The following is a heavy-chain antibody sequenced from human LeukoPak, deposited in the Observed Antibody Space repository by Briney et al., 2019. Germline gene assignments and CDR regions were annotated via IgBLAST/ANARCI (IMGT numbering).Heavy chain of an antibody. CDR1: GFSFDDLG. CDR3: ARAVCPTIKFCDSSYFMDV. CDR2: IKWDGAST. V-gene: IGHV3-20*04. D-gene: IGHD6-6*01. Sequence: GGSLRLSCAASGFSFDDLGMTWVRQVPGQGLEWVAGIKWDGASTGYADSVRGRFTISRDNAKNSLYLQMNSLRAEDTALYYCARAVCPTIKFCDSSYFMDVWGKGTTVNVS. J-gene: IGHJ6*03.